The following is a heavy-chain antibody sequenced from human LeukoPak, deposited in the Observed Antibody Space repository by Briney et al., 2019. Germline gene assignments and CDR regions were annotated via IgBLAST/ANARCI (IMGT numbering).Heavy chain of an antibody. V-gene: IGHV3-43*02. CDR1: GFTFDNYA. J-gene: IGHJ4*02. D-gene: IGHD3-10*01. Sequence: GGSLRLSCAASGFTFDNYARQGVRQGPGKGLEGVSLISGDGGSTYYADSVKGRFTISRDNSKNSLYLQMNSLRTEDTALYYCAKGRFGELEVDYWGQGTLVTVSS. CDR3: AKGRFGELEVDY. CDR2: ISGDGGST.